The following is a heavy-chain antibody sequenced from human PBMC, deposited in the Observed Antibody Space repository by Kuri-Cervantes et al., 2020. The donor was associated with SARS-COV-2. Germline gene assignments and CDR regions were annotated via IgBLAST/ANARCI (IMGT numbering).Heavy chain of an antibody. J-gene: IGHJ1*01. Sequence: GESLKISCVASGFTFSSYAMSWVRQAPGKGLEWVSSIGSSGDSKYYADFVKGRFTISRDNSKNTLYLQMNSLRAEDTAVYYCAKEDPNYYDSSGYYAPGGSWGKGTLVTVSS. V-gene: IGHV3-23*01. CDR2: IGSSGDSK. CDR1: GFTFSSYA. D-gene: IGHD3-22*01. CDR3: AKEDPNYYDSSGYYAPGGS.